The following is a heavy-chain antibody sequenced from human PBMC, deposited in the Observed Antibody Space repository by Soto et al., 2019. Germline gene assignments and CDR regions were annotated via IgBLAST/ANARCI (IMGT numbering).Heavy chain of an antibody. D-gene: IGHD4-17*01. CDR1: GFIFSGSA. CDR3: TRGYGDYVRDY. CDR2: IRSKSNSYAT. J-gene: IGHJ4*02. Sequence: HPGGSLRLSCAVSGFIFSGSAMHWVRQASGKGLEWVGRIRSKSNSYATAYAASVKGRFTISRDDSKNTAYLQMNSLKTEDTAVYYCTRGYGDYVRDYWGQGTLVTVSS. V-gene: IGHV3-73*01.